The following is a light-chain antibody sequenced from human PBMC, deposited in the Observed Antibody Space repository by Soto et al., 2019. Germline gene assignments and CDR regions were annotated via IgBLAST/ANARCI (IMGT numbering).Light chain of an antibody. CDR3: QQYISTPLT. J-gene: IGKJ4*01. CDR1: QSVLSSSNNKNY. V-gene: IGKV4-1*01. CDR2: WAS. Sequence: DIVMTQSPDSLAVSLGERATVNCKSSQSVLSSSNNKNYLAWYQQKPGQPPELLIYWASTRESGVPDRFSGSGFGTDFTLTISSLQAEDVAVYYCQQYISTPLTFGGGTKVEIK.